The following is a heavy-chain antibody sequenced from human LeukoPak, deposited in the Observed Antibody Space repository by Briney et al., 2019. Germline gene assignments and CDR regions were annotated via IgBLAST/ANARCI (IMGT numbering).Heavy chain of an antibody. J-gene: IGHJ6*02. CDR2: IYYSGST. CDR3: ARGAPQSHYGMDV. V-gene: IGHV4-59*01. CDR1: GGSISSYY. Sequence: SETLSLTCTVSGGSISSYYWSWIRQPPGKGLEWMGYIYYSGSTNYNPSLKSRVTISVDTSKNQFSLKLSSVTAADTAVYYCARGAPQSHYGMDVWGQGTTVTVSS. D-gene: IGHD4-11*01.